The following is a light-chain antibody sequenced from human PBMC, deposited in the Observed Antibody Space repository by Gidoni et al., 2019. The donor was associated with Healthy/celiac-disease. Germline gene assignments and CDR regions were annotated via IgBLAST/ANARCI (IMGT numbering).Light chain of an antibody. CDR1: SSDVGGYNY. V-gene: IGLV2-11*01. CDR3: CSYAGSYTLV. Sequence: QSALTQPRSVSGSPGQSVTISCTGTSSDVGGYNYVSWYQQHPGKAPKLMIYEVSKRPSGVPDRFPGYKSGNTASLTISGLQAEDEADYYCCSYAGSYTLVFGGGTKLTVL. J-gene: IGLJ2*01. CDR2: EVS.